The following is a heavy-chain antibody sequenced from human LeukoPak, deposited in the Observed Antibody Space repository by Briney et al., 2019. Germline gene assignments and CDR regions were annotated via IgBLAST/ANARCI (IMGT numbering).Heavy chain of an antibody. Sequence: SETLSLTCTVSGGSISSSSYYWGWIRQPPGKGLEWIGSIYYSGSTYYNPSLKSRVTISVDTSKNQFSLKLSSVTAADTAVYYCARDRSSSGRRYFDYWGQGTLVTVSS. D-gene: IGHD6-6*01. J-gene: IGHJ4*02. CDR2: IYYSGST. V-gene: IGHV4-39*07. CDR3: ARDRSSSGRRYFDY. CDR1: GGSISSSSYY.